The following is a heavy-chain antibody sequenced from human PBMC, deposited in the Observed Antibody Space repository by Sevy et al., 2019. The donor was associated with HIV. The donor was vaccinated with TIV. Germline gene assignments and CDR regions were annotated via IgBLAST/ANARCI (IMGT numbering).Heavy chain of an antibody. Sequence: SETLSLTCAVYGGSVSGYYWSWIRQPPGKGLEWIGEMNHSGSTNYNPSLKSRVTISVDTSKNQFSLKLSSVTAADTAVYYCARTGAGNYYYYGMDVWGQGTTVTVSS. CDR2: MNHSGST. D-gene: IGHD1-26*01. J-gene: IGHJ6*02. CDR3: ARTGAGNYYYYGMDV. V-gene: IGHV4-34*01. CDR1: GGSVSGYY.